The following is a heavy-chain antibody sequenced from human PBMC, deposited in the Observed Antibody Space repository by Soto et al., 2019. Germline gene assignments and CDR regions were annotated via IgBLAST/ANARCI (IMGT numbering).Heavy chain of an antibody. CDR2: SRNKANSYST. CDR1: GFTFSDHY. CDR3: ARFSGSYTRGLDY. D-gene: IGHD1-26*01. V-gene: IGHV3-72*01. Sequence: EVQLVESGGGLVQPGGSLRLSCAASGFTFSDHYMDWVRQAPGKGLEWVGRSRNKANSYSTEYAASVKGRFTIPRDESKTSLYLQMNSLKTAATAVYYCARFSGSYTRGLDYWGQGTLVTVSS. J-gene: IGHJ4*02.